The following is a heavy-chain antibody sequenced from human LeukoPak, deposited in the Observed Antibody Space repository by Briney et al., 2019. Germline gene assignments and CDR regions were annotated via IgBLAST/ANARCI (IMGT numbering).Heavy chain of an antibody. CDR3: ARSSSSSFWFDP. CDR1: GYTFTVYY. CDR2: INPNSGGT. D-gene: IGHD6-6*01. Sequence: AASVKVSFKASGYTFTVYYMHWVRQAPGQGLEWMGWINPNSGGTNYAQKFQGRVTMTRDTSISTAYMELSRLRSDDTAVYYCARSSSSSFWFDPWGQGTLVTVSS. V-gene: IGHV1-2*02. J-gene: IGHJ5*02.